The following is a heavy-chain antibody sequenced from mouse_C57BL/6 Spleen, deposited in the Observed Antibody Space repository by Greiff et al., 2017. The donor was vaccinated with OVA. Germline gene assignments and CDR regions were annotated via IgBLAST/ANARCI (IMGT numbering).Heavy chain of an antibody. D-gene: IGHD2-2*01. Sequence: VQLKQSGPELVKPGASVKMSCKASGYTFTDYNMHWVKQSHGKSLEWIGYINPNNGGTSYNQKFKGKATLTVNKSSSTAYMELRSLTSEDSAVYYCARDGYDEGWYFDVWGTGTTVTVSS. CDR3: ARDGYDEGWYFDV. J-gene: IGHJ1*03. CDR2: INPNNGGT. CDR1: GYTFTDYN. V-gene: IGHV1-22*01.